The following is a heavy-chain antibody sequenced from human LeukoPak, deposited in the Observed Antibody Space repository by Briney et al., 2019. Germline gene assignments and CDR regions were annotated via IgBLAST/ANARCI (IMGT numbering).Heavy chain of an antibody. V-gene: IGHV3-23*01. CDR1: AFTFSNYS. CDR3: AKWGDYDIYNGYCDSRY. Sequence: GASLRLSCAASAFTFSNYSMSWVRQAPGKGLEWVSTIIDSGGSTYYADSVKGRFTISRDNPKNTLYLQMNSLRDEDTAVYYCAKWGDYDIYNGYCDSRYWGQGTLVTVSS. J-gene: IGHJ4*02. D-gene: IGHD3-9*01. CDR2: IIDSGGST.